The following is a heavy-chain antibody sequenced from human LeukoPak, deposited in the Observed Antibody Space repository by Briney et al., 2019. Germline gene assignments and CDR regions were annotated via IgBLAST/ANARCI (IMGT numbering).Heavy chain of an antibody. CDR3: ARGWKQLVY. V-gene: IGHV4-4*07. CDR1: GDSISLYY. CDR2: VFASGTT. Sequence: PSETLSLTCSVSGDSISLYYWNWIRQPAGKGLEWIGRVFASGTTNYNPSLTSRVSISADKSKNQVSLRLSSVTAADTAIYYCARGWKQLVYWGQGALVTVSS. J-gene: IGHJ4*02. D-gene: IGHD1-1*01.